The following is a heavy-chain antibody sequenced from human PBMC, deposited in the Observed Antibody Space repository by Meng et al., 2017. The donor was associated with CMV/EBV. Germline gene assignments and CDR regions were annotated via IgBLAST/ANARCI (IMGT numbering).Heavy chain of an antibody. V-gene: IGHV1-69*02. D-gene: IGHD5-12*01. CDR1: GSTFSSYT. J-gene: IGHJ6*02. Sequence: SVKVSCKASGSTFSSYTISWVRQAPGQGLEWMGRIIPILGIANYAQKFQGRVTITADKSTSTAYMELSSLRSEDTAVYYCARSSGYDRYGMDVWGQGTTVTVSS. CDR3: ARSSGYDRYGMDV. CDR2: IIPILGIA.